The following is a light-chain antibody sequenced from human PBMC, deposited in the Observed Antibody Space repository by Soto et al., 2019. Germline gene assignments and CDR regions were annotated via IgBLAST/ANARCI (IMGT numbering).Light chain of an antibody. CDR1: QSVSSYY. Sequence: EIVLTQSPVTLSLSPGERATLSCRASQSVSSYYLAWCQQKPGQAPRLLIYAASSRATGIPDRFSGGGSGTDFTLTISRLEPEDFAVYYCQQCGSSPWTFGQGTKVDIK. V-gene: IGKV3-20*01. CDR3: QQCGSSPWT. CDR2: AAS. J-gene: IGKJ1*01.